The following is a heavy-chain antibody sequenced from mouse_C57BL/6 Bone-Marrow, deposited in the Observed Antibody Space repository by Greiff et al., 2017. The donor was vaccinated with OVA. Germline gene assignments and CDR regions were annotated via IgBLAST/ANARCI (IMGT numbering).Heavy chain of an antibody. V-gene: IGHV1-64*01. CDR1: GYTFTSYW. J-gene: IGHJ4*01. Sequence: VKLQQPGAELVKPGASVKLSCKASGYTFTSYWMHWVKQRPGQGLEWIGMIHPNSGSTNYNEKFKSKATLTVDKSSSTAYMQLSSLTSEDSAVYYCARNDCDAMDYWGQGTSVTVSS. D-gene: IGHD2-12*01. CDR3: ARNDCDAMDY. CDR2: IHPNSGST.